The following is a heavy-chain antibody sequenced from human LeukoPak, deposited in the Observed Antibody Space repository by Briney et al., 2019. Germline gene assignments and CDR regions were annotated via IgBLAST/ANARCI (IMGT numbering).Heavy chain of an antibody. J-gene: IGHJ4*02. CDR3: ARGYSGSYCDY. Sequence: PSETLSLTCTVSGGSIRSYYWSWIRQPPGKGLEWIGYIYYSGSTNYNPSLKSRVTISVDTSKNQFSLNLSSVTAADTAVYYCARGYSGSYCDYWGQGTLVTVSS. V-gene: IGHV4-59*01. CDR2: IYYSGST. CDR1: GGSIRSYY. D-gene: IGHD1-26*01.